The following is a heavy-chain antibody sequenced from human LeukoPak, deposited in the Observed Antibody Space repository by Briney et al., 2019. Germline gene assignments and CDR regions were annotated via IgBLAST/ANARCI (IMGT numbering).Heavy chain of an antibody. Sequence: KPSETLSLTCTVSGDSISNSRYSWGWIRQPPGKGLEWIGTTSYSGSAYYNPSLKSRVTISVDTSKNHFSLKLTSVTAADTAVYYCARDQTYSGSGIYTYFDYWGQGILVTVSS. D-gene: IGHD3-10*01. CDR1: GDSISNSRYS. CDR3: ARDQTYSGSGIYTYFDY. CDR2: TSYSGSA. V-gene: IGHV4-39*02. J-gene: IGHJ4*02.